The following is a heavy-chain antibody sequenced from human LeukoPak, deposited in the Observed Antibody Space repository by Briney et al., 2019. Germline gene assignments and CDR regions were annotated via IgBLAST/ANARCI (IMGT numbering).Heavy chain of an antibody. CDR2: INPNSGGT. V-gene: IGHV1-2*02. Sequence: ASVKVSCKGSGYTFTGYYMHWVRQAPGQGLEWVGWINPNSGGTNYAQKFQGGVTMTRATSTSTAYMGLSRLRSGDTAVYYCTRENVSSGISYYTDVWGKGTTVTVSS. CDR1: GYTFTGYY. CDR3: TRENVSSGISYYTDV. J-gene: IGHJ6*03. D-gene: IGHD1-1*01.